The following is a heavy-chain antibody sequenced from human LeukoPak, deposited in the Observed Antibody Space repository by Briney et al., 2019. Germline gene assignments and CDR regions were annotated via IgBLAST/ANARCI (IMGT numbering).Heavy chain of an antibody. CDR3: AKDTGYSSSGFDC. D-gene: IGHD5-12*01. Sequence: GGSLRLSCTASGFTFDDSAMHWVRQAPGKGLEWVSLISGDGDKPYYADSVKGRFTISRDNSKNSLYLQMNSLRTEDTALYYCAKDTGYSSSGFDCWGQGTLVTVSS. CDR2: ISGDGDKP. V-gene: IGHV3-43*02. J-gene: IGHJ4*02. CDR1: GFTFDDSA.